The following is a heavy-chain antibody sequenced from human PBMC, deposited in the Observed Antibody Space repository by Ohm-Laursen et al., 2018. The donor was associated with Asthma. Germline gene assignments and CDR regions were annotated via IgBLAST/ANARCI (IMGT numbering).Heavy chain of an antibody. CDR3: ARGSYYYGSGSYYYYFDY. D-gene: IGHD3-10*01. V-gene: IGHV1-69*13. Sequence: GASVKVSCKASGYTFTSYGISWVRQAPGQGLEWMGGIIPIFGTANYAQKFQGRVTITADESTSTAYMELSSLRSEDTAVYYCARGSYYYGSGSYYYYFDYWGQGTLVTVSS. CDR2: IIPIFGTA. J-gene: IGHJ4*02. CDR1: GYTFTSYG.